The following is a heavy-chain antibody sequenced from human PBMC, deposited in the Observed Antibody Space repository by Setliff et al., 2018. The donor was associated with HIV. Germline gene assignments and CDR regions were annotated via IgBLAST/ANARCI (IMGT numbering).Heavy chain of an antibody. CDR3: ARAEMATIVAFDI. J-gene: IGHJ3*02. V-gene: IGHV4-34*01. CDR1: GGSFSGYY. Sequence: SSETLSLTCAVYGGSFSGYYWSWIRQPPGKGLEWIGEINHSGDTNYNPSLKSRVTISVDTSKNRFSLQLTSVTAADTAVYYCARAEMATIVAFDIWGQGTMVTVSS. CDR2: INHSGDT. D-gene: IGHD5-12*01.